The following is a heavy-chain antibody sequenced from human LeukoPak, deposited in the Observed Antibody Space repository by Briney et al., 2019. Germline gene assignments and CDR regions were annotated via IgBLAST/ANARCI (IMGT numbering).Heavy chain of an antibody. V-gene: IGHV3-9*01. J-gene: IGHJ4*02. Sequence: PGRSLRLSCAASGFTFDDYAMHWVRQAPGKGLEWVSGISWNSGSIGYADPVKGRFTISRDNAKNSLYLQMNSLRAEDTALYYCARGGTVNPYYFDYWGQGTLVTVSS. CDR3: ARGGTVNPYYFDY. D-gene: IGHD4-17*01. CDR1: GFTFDDYA. CDR2: ISWNSGSI.